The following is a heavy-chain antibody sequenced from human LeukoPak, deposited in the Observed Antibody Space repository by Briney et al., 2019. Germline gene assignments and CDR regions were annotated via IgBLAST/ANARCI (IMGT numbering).Heavy chain of an antibody. CDR1: GDSISSSSYY. Sequence: SETLSLTCNVSGDSISSSSYYWSWLRVPPGRGLEWIGSIYYAGSTYYNPSLKTRVTLSVDTSSNHFTLTIKSVTAADTAMYYCARGRRIVVLPGRGYFDLWGRGTLVTVSS. D-gene: IGHD4/OR15-4a*01. V-gene: IGHV4-39*02. CDR3: ARGRRIVVLPGRGYFDL. CDR2: IYYAGST. J-gene: IGHJ2*01.